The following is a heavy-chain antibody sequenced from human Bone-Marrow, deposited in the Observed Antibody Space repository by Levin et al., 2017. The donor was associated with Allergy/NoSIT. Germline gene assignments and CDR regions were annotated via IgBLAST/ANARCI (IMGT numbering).Heavy chain of an antibody. CDR3: ARLTDIYDFFREFVPYSVDY. CDR1: DYSISSDYS. CDR2: IDHSGRT. J-gene: IGHJ4*02. D-gene: IGHD3/OR15-3a*01. Sequence: SETLSLTCTVFDYSISSDYSWGWIRQPPGKGLEWIGSIDHSGRTSYNASLKSRVTISIYTSKNQVSLTLSSVPAADTAVYYCARLTDIYDFFREFVPYSVDYWGQGTLITVSS. V-gene: IGHV4-38-2*02.